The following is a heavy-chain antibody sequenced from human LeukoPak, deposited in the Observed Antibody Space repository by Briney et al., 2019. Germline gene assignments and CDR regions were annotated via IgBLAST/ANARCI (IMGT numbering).Heavy chain of an antibody. CDR2: THTSGGI. CDR1: GGSMNNYY. V-gene: IGHV4-4*07. J-gene: IGHJ5*02. D-gene: IGHD6-13*01. Sequence: SETLSLTCTVSGGSMNNYYWSWLRQPAGKGLEWIGRTHTSGGINYNPALKSRVTMSVDTSKNEFSLKLTSVTAADTAVYFCARIPSVFKDNAWYEAWIDRWGQGILVTVSS. CDR3: ARIPSVFKDNAWYEAWIDR.